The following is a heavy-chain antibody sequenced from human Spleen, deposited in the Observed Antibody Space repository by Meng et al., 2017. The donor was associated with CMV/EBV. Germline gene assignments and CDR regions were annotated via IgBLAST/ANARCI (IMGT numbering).Heavy chain of an antibody. CDR3: ARGSHFTAVTNAGFDY. CDR1: GVTVRTYA. J-gene: IGHJ4*02. Sequence: GVTVRTYAMHWVRQAPGKGLEWVAVISYNGRNQNHADSEKGRFTISRDNSKNTLYLQINRLGAEDTAVYYCARGSHFTAVTNAGFDYWGQGTLVTVSS. V-gene: IGHV3-30*04. D-gene: IGHD2-8*01. CDR2: ISYNGRNQ.